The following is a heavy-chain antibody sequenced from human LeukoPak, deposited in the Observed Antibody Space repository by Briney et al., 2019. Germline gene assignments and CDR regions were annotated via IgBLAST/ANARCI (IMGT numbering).Heavy chain of an antibody. CDR2: ISYDGSNK. D-gene: IGHD3-16*01. V-gene: IGHV3-30-3*01. CDR3: ARLGY. J-gene: IGHJ4*02. CDR1: GFTFSSYA. Sequence: PEGSLRLSCAASGFTFSSYAMHWVRQAPGKGLEWVAVISYDGSNKYYADSVKGRFTISRDNSKNTLYLQMNSLRAEDTAVYYCARLGYWGQGTLVTVSS.